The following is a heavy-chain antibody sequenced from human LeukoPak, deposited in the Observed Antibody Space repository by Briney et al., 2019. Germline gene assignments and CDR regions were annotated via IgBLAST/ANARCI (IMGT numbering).Heavy chain of an antibody. CDR1: GGSISSYY. V-gene: IGHV4-59*01. D-gene: IGHD3-10*01. Sequence: PSETLSLTCTVSGGSISSYYWSWIRQPPGKGLEWIGYIYYSGSTNYNPSLKSRVTISVDTSKNQFSLKLSSVTAADTAVYYCARERRYYGSGSSLGFDYWGQGTLVTVSS. CDR2: IYYSGST. J-gene: IGHJ4*02. CDR3: ARERRYYGSGSSLGFDY.